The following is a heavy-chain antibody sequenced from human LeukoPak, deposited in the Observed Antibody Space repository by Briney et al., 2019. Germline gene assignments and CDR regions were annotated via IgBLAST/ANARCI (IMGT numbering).Heavy chain of an antibody. CDR3: AREGGDPRWLDP. D-gene: IGHD6-25*01. Sequence: PSETLSLTCTVSGGSIGSYYWTWIRQSAGKGLEWIGRINTSGSTNYNPSLRSRVTMSVNTSKNQFSLNLTSVTAADTAVYSCAREGGDPRWLDPWGQGTLVTVSS. J-gene: IGHJ5*02. V-gene: IGHV4-4*07. CDR2: INTSGST. CDR1: GGSIGSYY.